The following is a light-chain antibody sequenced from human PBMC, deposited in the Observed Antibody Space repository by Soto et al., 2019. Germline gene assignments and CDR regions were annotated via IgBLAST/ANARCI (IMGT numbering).Light chain of an antibody. V-gene: IGKV3-20*01. J-gene: IGKJ5*01. CDR1: QSISSTY. Sequence: MLFMRSSGTLSLSPGEIDILSGSPSQSISSTYLTWYQHRPGQAPSLIIYGASNRATGIPDTFSGSGSGTDFNLTVRRLEPEDFAVYYCQNYGTSPQINCGNGQRRAIK. CDR3: QNYGTSPQIN. CDR2: GAS.